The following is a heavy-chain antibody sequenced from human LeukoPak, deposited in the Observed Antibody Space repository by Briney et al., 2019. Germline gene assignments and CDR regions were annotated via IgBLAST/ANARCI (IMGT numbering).Heavy chain of an antibody. J-gene: IGHJ5*02. V-gene: IGHV5-51*01. D-gene: IGHD2-21*01. CDR1: GYSFTSYW. CDR3: ARPLVSDRNWFDP. Sequence: GESLQISCKGSGYSFTSYWIGWVRQMPGKGLEWMGIIYPGDSDTRYSPSFQGQVTISADKSISTAYLQWSSLKASDTAMYYCARPLVSDRNWFDPWGQGTLVTVSS. CDR2: IYPGDSDT.